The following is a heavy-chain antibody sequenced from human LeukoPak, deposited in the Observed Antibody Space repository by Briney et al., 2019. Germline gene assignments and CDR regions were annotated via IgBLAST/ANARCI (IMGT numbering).Heavy chain of an antibody. V-gene: IGHV3-30*02. CDR1: GFTFSGFA. CDR2: IRYDGSNK. CDR3: ARVSAGQMQHDAFDI. J-gene: IGHJ3*02. Sequence: PGGSLRLSCAASGFTFSGFAMHWVRQASGKGLEWVAFIRYDGSNKYYADSVKGRFTISRDNSKNTLYLQMNSLRAEDTAVYYCARVSAGQMQHDAFDIWGQGTMVTVSS. D-gene: IGHD6-13*01.